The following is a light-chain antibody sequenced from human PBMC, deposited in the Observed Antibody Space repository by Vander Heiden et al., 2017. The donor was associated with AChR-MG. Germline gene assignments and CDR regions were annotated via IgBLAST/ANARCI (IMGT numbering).Light chain of an antibody. V-gene: IGLV10-54*04. J-gene: IGLJ3*02. CDR1: SNNIGHQG. Sequence: QAGLTQPPSVSKDLRQTATLTCTGNSNNIGHQGATWLQQHQGHPPKLLSYRTHNRPSGISERFSASTSGNTASLTITGLQPEDEADYYCSSWDISLSARVFGGGTKLTVL. CDR2: RTH. CDR3: SSWDISLSARV.